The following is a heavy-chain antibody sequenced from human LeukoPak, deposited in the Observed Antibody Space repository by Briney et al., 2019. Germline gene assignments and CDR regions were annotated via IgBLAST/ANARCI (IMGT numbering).Heavy chain of an antibody. D-gene: IGHD3-10*01. CDR3: AKVLWEFTSAPFDY. CDR2: ISGTGYTT. V-gene: IGHV3-23*01. Sequence: GGSLRLSCAASGFSFSSYSMSWVRQAPGEGLEWVSLISGTGYTTYYADPVKGRFTISRDNSKNTLYLQMNSLRADDTAVYYCAKVLWEFTSAPFDYWGQGILVTVSS. J-gene: IGHJ4*02. CDR1: GFSFSSYS.